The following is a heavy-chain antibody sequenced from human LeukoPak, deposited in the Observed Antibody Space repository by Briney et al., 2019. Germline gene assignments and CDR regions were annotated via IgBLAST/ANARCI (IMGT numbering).Heavy chain of an antibody. V-gene: IGHV3-49*04. CDR1: GFTFGDYA. CDR3: TRDGPFCGGLRYFDWLLYGCNWFDP. J-gene: IGHJ5*02. D-gene: IGHD3-9*01. Sequence: PGGSLRLSCTASGFTFGDYAMSWVRQAPGKGLEWVGFIRSKAYGGTTEYAASVKGRFTISRDDSKSIAYLQMNSLKTEDTAVYYCTRDGPFCGGLRYFDWLLYGCNWFDPWGQGTLVTVSS. CDR2: IRSKAYGGTT.